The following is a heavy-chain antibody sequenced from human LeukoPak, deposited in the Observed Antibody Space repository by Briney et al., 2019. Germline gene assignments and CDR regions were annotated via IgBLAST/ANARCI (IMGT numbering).Heavy chain of an antibody. Sequence: GGSLRLSCAASGFTFSSYSMNWVRQAPGKGLEWVSSISSSSHIYYADLVKGRFTISRDNAKNSLYLQMNSLRAEDTAVYYCARSNSGKSSGNDYWGQGTLVTVSS. V-gene: IGHV3-21*01. D-gene: IGHD3-22*01. CDR1: GFTFSSYS. CDR3: ARSNSGKSSGNDY. CDR2: ISSSSHI. J-gene: IGHJ4*02.